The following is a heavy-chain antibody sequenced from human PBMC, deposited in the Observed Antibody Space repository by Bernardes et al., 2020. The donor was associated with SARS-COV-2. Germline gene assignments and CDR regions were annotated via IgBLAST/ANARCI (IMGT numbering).Heavy chain of an antibody. Sequence: GGSLRLSCAAAGFTFSSYGMHWVRQAPGKGLEWVAVIFHDGSVEDYADSVKGRFTISRDNSKNTLFLQMSSLRAEDTAVYYCAKDLRNRYQLLYYYFGVDVWGQGTAVTVSS. CDR1: GFTFSSYG. CDR3: AKDLRNRYQLLYYYFGVDV. V-gene: IGHV3-30*18. CDR2: IFHDGSVE. J-gene: IGHJ6*02. D-gene: IGHD2-2*01.